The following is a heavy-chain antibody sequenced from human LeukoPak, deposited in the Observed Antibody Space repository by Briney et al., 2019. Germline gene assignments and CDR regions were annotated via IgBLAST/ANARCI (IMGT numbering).Heavy chain of an antibody. Sequence: PGGSLRLSCAASGFTFSSHWMSWVRQAPGKGLEWAANIKPDGSEKYYVDSVKGRFTISRDSAKSSLYLQMNTLRAEDTAVYYCARDRGSSGWYEFDYWGQGTLVTVS. J-gene: IGHJ4*02. D-gene: IGHD6-19*01. CDR1: GFTFSSHW. CDR2: IKPDGSEK. V-gene: IGHV3-7*01. CDR3: ARDRGSSGWYEFDY.